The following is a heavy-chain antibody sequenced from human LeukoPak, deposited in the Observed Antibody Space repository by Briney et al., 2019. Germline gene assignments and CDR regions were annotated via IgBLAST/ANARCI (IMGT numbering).Heavy chain of an antibody. D-gene: IGHD3-10*01. Sequence: PGGSLRLSCAASGFTFSSYGMHWVRQAPGKGLEWVAFIRYDGCNKYYADSVKGRFTISRDNSKNTLYLQMNSLRAEDTAVYYCAKDYGDYGSGSSFDYWGQGTLVTVSS. V-gene: IGHV3-30*02. J-gene: IGHJ4*02. CDR3: AKDYGDYGSGSSFDY. CDR1: GFTFSSYG. CDR2: IRYDGCNK.